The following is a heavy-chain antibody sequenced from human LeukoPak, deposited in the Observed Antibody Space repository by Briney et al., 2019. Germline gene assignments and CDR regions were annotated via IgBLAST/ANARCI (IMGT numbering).Heavy chain of an antibody. Sequence: GSLRLSCAASGFTFSSYGMHWVRQAPGKGLEWVAVISYDGSNKYYADSVKGRFTISRDNSKNTLYLQMNSLRAEDTAVYYCAKGLGSSWINWFDPWGQGTLVTVSS. J-gene: IGHJ5*02. V-gene: IGHV3-30*18. CDR1: GFTFSSYG. D-gene: IGHD6-13*01. CDR3: AKGLGSSWINWFDP. CDR2: ISYDGSNK.